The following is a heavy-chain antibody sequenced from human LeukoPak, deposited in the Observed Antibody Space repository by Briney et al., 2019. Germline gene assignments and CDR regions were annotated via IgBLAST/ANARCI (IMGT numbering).Heavy chain of an antibody. CDR2: IIPIFGTA. D-gene: IGHD4-17*01. J-gene: IGHJ4*02. V-gene: IGHV1-69*13. CDR3: ARVSFSTDANFDY. Sequence: SVKVSCKASGGTFSSYAISWVRQAPGQGLEWMGGIIPIFGTANYAQKFQGRVTITADESTSTAYMELSSLRSEDTAVYYCARVSFSTDANFDYWGQGTLVTVSS. CDR1: GGTFSSYA.